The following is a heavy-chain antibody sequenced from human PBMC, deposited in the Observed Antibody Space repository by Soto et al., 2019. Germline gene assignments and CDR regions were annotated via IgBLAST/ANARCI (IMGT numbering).Heavy chain of an antibody. CDR1: GYTLTSYG. CDR2: ISAYNGNT. D-gene: IGHD3-9*01. J-gene: IGHJ4*02. V-gene: IGHV1-18*01. CDR3: ARPKTYYDILTLDY. Sequence: ASVEVCCTDSGYTLTSYGISWVRQATGQGLEWMGWISAYNGNTNYAQKLQGRVTMTTDTSTSTAYMELRSLRSDDTAVYYCARPKTYYDILTLDYWGQGTLVTVSS.